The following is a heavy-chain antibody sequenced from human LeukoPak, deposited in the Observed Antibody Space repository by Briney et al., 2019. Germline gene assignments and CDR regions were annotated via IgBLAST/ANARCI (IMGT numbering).Heavy chain of an antibody. CDR3: ARRGDGYNHFDY. V-gene: IGHV4-39*01. CDR1: GGSISGSSYY. Sequence: PSVTLSLTCTVSGGSISGSSYYWGWIRQPPGKGLEWIGNVHYSGTTYYNPSLKSRVTISVDTSNNQFFLKLNSVTAADTAVYYCARRGDGYNHFDYWGQGTLVTVST. D-gene: IGHD5-24*01. CDR2: VHYSGTT. J-gene: IGHJ4*02.